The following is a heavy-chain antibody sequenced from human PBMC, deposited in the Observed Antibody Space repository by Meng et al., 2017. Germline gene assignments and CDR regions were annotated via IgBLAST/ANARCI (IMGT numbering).Heavy chain of an antibody. Sequence: EVQLVESGGGLVQPVGSLRLSCAASGFTFNNYWMHWVRQVPGKGLVWVSRISGDGSITNYADSVKGRFTISRDNAKNTLYLQMNSLRPEDTAVYYCLDEAPRSDYWGQGSLVTVSS. CDR3: LDEAPRSDY. CDR1: GFTFNNYW. D-gene: IGHD1-1*01. J-gene: IGHJ4*02. CDR2: ISGDGSIT. V-gene: IGHV3-74*01.